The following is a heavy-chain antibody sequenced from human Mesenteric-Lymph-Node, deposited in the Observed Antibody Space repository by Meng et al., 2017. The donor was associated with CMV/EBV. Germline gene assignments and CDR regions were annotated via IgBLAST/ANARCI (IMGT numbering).Heavy chain of an antibody. CDR1: GFIVSSNY. D-gene: IGHD5-24*01. Sequence: GGSLRLSCVVSGFIVSSNYMSWVRQAPGKGLECVAVIWYDGSNEYYVDSVKGRFTISRDNSKNTLYLQMNSLRAEDTAVYYCAARRDGYNYGDYWGQGTLVTVSS. J-gene: IGHJ4*02. CDR2: IWYDGSNE. CDR3: AARRDGYNYGDY. V-gene: IGHV3-33*08.